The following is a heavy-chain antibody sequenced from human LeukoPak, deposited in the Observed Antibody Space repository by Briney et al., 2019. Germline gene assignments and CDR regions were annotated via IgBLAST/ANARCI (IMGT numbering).Heavy chain of an antibody. D-gene: IGHD3-22*01. V-gene: IGHV4-34*01. CDR3: ARGPPTDYYDSSGFYYVFDY. CDR2: INHSGST. Sequence: PSETLSLTCTVSGGSISNYYWSWIRQPPGKGLEWIGEINHSGSTNYNPSLKSRVTISVDTSKNQFSLKLSSVTAADTAVYFCARGPPTDYYDSSGFYYVFDYWGQGTLVTVSS. J-gene: IGHJ4*02. CDR1: GGSISNYY.